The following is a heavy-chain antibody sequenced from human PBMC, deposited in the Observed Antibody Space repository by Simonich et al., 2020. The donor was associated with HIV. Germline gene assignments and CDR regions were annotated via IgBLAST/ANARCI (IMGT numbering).Heavy chain of an antibody. V-gene: IGHV4-34*01. J-gene: IGHJ3*02. CDR2: INHSGRT. CDR1: GGSFSGYY. Sequence: QVQLQQWGAGLLKPSETLSFTCAVSGGSFSGYYWSWIRQPPGKGLEWIGEINHSGRTNSNPSLKRRVTVSVDTSKNQFSLKLSSVTAADTALYYCARGDYYNIFTAYAFDIWGQGTMVTVSS. D-gene: IGHD3-9*01. CDR3: ARGDYYNIFTAYAFDI.